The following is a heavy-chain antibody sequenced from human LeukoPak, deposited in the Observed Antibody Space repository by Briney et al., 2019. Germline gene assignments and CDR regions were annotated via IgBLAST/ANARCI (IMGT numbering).Heavy chain of an antibody. V-gene: IGHV1-2*02. J-gene: IGHJ3*02. CDR2: INPNSGGT. D-gene: IGHD3-10*01. Sequence: RASVTVSCKASGYTFTGYYMHWVRQAPGQGLEWMGWINPNSGGTNYAQKFQGRVTMTRDTSISTAYMELSRLRSDDTAVYYCARVRDFYYSAFDIWGQGTMVTVSS. CDR3: ARVRDFYYSAFDI. CDR1: GYTFTGYY.